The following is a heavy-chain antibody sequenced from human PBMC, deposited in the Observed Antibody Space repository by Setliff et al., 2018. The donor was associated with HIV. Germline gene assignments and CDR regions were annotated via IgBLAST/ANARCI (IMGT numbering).Heavy chain of an antibody. V-gene: IGHV4-61*02. Sequence: KASETLSLTCTISGGSISSGNYYWSWIRQPAGKGLEWIGRIYTSGSTNYNPSLKSRVTISVDTSKNQFSLKLSSVTAADTAVYFCARGRGSSSSWPIDYWGQGTLVTVSS. CDR3: ARGRGSSSSWPIDY. CDR2: IYTSGST. CDR1: GGSISSGNYY. D-gene: IGHD6-13*01. J-gene: IGHJ4*02.